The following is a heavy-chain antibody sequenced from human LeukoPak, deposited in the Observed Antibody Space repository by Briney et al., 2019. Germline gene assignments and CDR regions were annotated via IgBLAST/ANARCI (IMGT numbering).Heavy chain of an antibody. Sequence: PSETLSFTCAGSGYSISSGCYWGWIRQPPGEGLEWIGSIYHSGSTYYNPSLKSRVTISVDTSKNQFSLKLSSVTAADTAVYYCARLSPEYYYDSSGYPNIWGQGTLVTVSS. CDR1: GYSISSGCY. CDR3: ARLSPEYYYDSSGYPNI. D-gene: IGHD3-22*01. CDR2: IYHSGST. V-gene: IGHV4-38-2*01. J-gene: IGHJ4*02.